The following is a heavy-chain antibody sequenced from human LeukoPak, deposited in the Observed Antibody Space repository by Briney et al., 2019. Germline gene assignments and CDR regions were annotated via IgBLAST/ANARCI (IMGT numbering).Heavy chain of an antibody. J-gene: IGHJ4*02. CDR1: GGSFSGYY. CDR2: ISGSGGST. Sequence: ETLSLTCAVYGGSFSGYYWSWVRQAPGKGLEWVSAISGSGGSTYYADSVKGRFTISRDNSKNTLYLQMNSLRAEDTAVYYCAKDPLYSRDGYNWGDYWGQGTLVTVSS. D-gene: IGHD5-24*01. CDR3: AKDPLYSRDGYNWGDY. V-gene: IGHV3-23*01.